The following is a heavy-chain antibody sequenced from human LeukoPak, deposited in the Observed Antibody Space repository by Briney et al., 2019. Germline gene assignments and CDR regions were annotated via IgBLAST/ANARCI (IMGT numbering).Heavy chain of an antibody. Sequence: GGSLRLSCAASGFTFSSYSMNWVRQAPGKGLEWVSSISSSSSYIYYADSVKGRFTISRDNAKNSLYLQMSSLRAEDTAVYYCAKDSGPVLLWFGESSYFDYWGQGTLVTVSS. V-gene: IGHV3-21*04. CDR3: AKDSGPVLLWFGESSYFDY. D-gene: IGHD3-10*01. J-gene: IGHJ4*02. CDR2: ISSSSSYI. CDR1: GFTFSSYS.